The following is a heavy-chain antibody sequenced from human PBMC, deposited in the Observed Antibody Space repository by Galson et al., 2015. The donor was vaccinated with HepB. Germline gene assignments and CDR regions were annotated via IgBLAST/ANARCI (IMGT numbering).Heavy chain of an antibody. CDR1: GFTFRTYW. V-gene: IGHV3-74*01. CDR3: SSSRYCSGGSCQYS. J-gene: IGHJ4*02. Sequence: SLRLSCAASGFTFRTYWMHWARQAPGRGLVWVSRINADGRITFYADSVKGRFTISRDNAKNTLYLQMNSLRAEDTAVYYCSSSRYCSGGSCQYSWGQGTLVTVSS. CDR2: INADGRIT. D-gene: IGHD2-15*01.